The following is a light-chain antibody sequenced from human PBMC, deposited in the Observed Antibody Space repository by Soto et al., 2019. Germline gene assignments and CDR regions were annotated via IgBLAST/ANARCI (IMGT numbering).Light chain of an antibody. CDR2: SHN. Sequence: QSVLTQPHSASGTTGQRVTISCSGSSSNIGSNTVNWYQQLPGTAPKLLMYSHNQRPSGVPDRFSGSKSGTSASLAISGGQSEDEADYYCATWDDSLKGVVFGGGTKLTVL. CDR1: SSNIGSNT. J-gene: IGLJ2*01. V-gene: IGLV1-44*01. CDR3: ATWDDSLKGVV.